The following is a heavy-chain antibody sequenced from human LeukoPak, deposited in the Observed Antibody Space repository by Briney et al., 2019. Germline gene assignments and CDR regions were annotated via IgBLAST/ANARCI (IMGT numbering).Heavy chain of an antibody. CDR1: GFTFSSYW. CDR3: AKDGVGATSLDC. CDR2: IKQDGSEK. Sequence: GGSLRLSCAASGFTFSSYWMSWVRQAPGKGLEWVANIKQDGSEKYYVDSVKGRFTISRDSSKNTLYLQMNSLRAEDTAVYYCAKDGVGATSLDCWGQGTLVTVSS. V-gene: IGHV3-7*01. D-gene: IGHD1-26*01. J-gene: IGHJ4*02.